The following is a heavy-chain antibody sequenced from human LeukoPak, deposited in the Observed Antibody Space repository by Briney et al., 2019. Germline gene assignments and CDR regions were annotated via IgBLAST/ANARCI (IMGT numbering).Heavy chain of an antibody. D-gene: IGHD3-10*01. V-gene: IGHV4-39*01. J-gene: IGHJ4*02. Sequence: SETLSLTCTVSGGSISSSSYYWGWIRQPPGKGLEWIGSIYYSGSTYYNPSLKSRVTISVDTSKNQFSLKLSSVTAADTAVYYCALSGYGSGDYWGQGTLVTVSS. CDR2: IYYSGST. CDR1: GGSISSSSYY. CDR3: ALSGYGSGDY.